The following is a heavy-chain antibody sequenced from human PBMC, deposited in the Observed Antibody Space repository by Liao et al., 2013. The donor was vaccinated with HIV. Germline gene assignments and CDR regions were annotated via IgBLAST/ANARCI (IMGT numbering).Heavy chain of an antibody. V-gene: IGHV4-61*02. J-gene: IGHJ4*02. CDR3: ASSVVGYSSTFY. Sequence: QVQLQESGPGLVKPSQTLSLTCTVSGGSISSGSYYWSWIRQPAGKGLEWIGRIYTSGSTNYNPSLKSRVTISVDTSKNQFSLKLSSVTAADTAVYYCASSVVGYSSTFYWGQGTLVTVSS. CDR1: GGSISSGSYY. D-gene: IGHD6-13*01. CDR2: IYTSGST.